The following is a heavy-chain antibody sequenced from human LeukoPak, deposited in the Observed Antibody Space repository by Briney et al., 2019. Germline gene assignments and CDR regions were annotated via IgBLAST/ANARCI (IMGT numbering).Heavy chain of an antibody. Sequence: SETLSLTCSVSGGFISGNYWSWIRQPAGKGLEWIGRIYSSGSTDYNPSLKSRLTMSLDKSKNQFSLKLNSVTAADTAVYYCARDPGSYLDYWGQGNLVTVSS. V-gene: IGHV4-4*07. CDR3: ARDPGSYLDY. J-gene: IGHJ4*02. D-gene: IGHD3-10*01. CDR2: IYSSGST. CDR1: GGFISGNY.